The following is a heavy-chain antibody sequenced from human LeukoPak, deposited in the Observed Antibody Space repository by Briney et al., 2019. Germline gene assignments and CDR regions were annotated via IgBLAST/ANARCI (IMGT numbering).Heavy chain of an antibody. V-gene: IGHV4-4*02. CDR1: GDSISTNHW. CDR3: VSSSDRYSTPHYYFDF. J-gene: IGHJ4*02. CDR2: VYHSGST. D-gene: IGHD2-21*02. Sequence: SETLSLTCAVSGDSISTNHWWSWVRQPPGKGLEWIGEVYHSGSTNYNPSLKSRVTISVDKSKNLFSLKLTSVTAADTAVYYCVSSSDRYSTPHYYFDFWAREPWSLSPQ.